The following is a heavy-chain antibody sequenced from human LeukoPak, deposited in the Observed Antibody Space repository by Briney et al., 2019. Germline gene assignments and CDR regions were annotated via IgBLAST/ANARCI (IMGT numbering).Heavy chain of an antibody. CDR2: IYTSGST. J-gene: IGHJ6*03. CDR3: ARLRGSGSYYNVYYYMDV. V-gene: IGHV4-4*07. CDR1: GGSISSYY. Sequence: TSETLSLTCTVSGGSISSYYWSWIRQPAGKGLEWIGRIYTSGSTNYNPSLKSRVTMSVDTSKNQFSLKLSSVTAADTAVYYCARLRGSGSYYNVYYYMDVWGKGTTVTISS. D-gene: IGHD3-10*01.